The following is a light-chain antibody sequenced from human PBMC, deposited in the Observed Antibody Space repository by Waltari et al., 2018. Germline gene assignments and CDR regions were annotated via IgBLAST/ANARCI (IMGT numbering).Light chain of an antibody. CDR2: SDY. J-gene: IGLJ2*01. CDR1: SSNIGDFA. Sequence: QPVLTQPPSASGTPGQRVTISCAGSSSNIGDFAGHGYQHLPQTAPKLLIYSDYQRPSGVPDRFSGSKSGTSASLAISGLQSEDEADYYCATWDDSLNGVVFGGGTKLTVL. V-gene: IGLV1-44*01. CDR3: ATWDDSLNGVV.